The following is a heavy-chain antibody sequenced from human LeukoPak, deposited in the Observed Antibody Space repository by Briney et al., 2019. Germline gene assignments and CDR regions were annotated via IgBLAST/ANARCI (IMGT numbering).Heavy chain of an antibody. D-gene: IGHD3-16*01. CDR3: ARGDYLIDY. Sequence: PSETLSLTCTVSGGSFSSYYWSWIRQPPGKGLEWIGYIYYSGSTNYNPSLTSRVTVSVGTSKNQFSLKLSSVPAADTAVYYCARGDYLIDYWGQGTLVTVSS. CDR2: IYYSGST. V-gene: IGHV4-59*01. CDR1: GGSFSSYY. J-gene: IGHJ4*02.